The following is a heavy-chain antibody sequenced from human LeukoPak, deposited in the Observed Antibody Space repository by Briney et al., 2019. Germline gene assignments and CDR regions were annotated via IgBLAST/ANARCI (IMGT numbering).Heavy chain of an antibody. CDR1: GYTFTSYG. D-gene: IGHD6-13*01. CDR3: ARVGFHKASNRGDPPNY. Sequence: ASVKVSCKASGYTFTSYGISWVRQAPGQGLEWMGWISAYNGNTNYAQKLQGRVSMTTDTSTSTAYMELRSLRSDDTAVYYCARVGFHKASNRGDPPNYWGQGTLVTVSS. J-gene: IGHJ4*02. V-gene: IGHV1-18*01. CDR2: ISAYNGNT.